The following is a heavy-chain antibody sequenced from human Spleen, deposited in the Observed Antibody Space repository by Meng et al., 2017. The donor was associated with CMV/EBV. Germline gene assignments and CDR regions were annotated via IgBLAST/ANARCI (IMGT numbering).Heavy chain of an antibody. CDR3: ARDYGTLVAEGADY. J-gene: IGHJ4*02. CDR1: GFTFSRYW. D-gene: IGHD5-12*01. CDR2: IKQDGSEK. Sequence: GGSLRLSCAVSGFTFSRYWMNWVRQAPGKGLEWVASIKQDGSEKYYVDSVKGRFTISRDNAKKSLYLQMNSLRAEDTAIYYCARDYGTLVAEGADYWGQGTLVTVSS. V-gene: IGHV3-7*01.